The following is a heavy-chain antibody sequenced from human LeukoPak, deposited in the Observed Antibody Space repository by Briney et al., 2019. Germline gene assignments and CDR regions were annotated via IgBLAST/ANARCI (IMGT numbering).Heavy chain of an antibody. D-gene: IGHD3-3*01. V-gene: IGHV4-61*02. Sequence: SETLSLTCTVSGGSISSGSYYWSWIRQPAGKGLEWIGRIYTSGSTNYNPSLKSRVTISVDTSKNQFSLKLSSVTAADTAVYYCARGLYYDFWSGYYPDWGQGTLVTVSS. CDR3: ARGLYYDFWSGYYPD. CDR2: IYTSGST. CDR1: GGSISSGSYY. J-gene: IGHJ4*02.